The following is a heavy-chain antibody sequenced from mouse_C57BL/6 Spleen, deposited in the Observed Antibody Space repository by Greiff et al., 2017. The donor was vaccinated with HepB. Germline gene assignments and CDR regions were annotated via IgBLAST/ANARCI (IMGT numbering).Heavy chain of an antibody. V-gene: IGHV5-6*02. Sequence: DVKLVESGGDLVKPGGSLKLSCAASGFTFSSYGMSWVRQTPAKRLEWVATISSGGSYTYYPDSVKGRFTISRDNAKNTLYLQMSSLKSEDTAMYYCARREGCITTVVEEFDYWGQGTLVTVSA. D-gene: IGHD1-1*01. J-gene: IGHJ3*01. CDR2: ISSGGSYT. CDR3: ARREGCITTVVEEFDY. CDR1: GFTFSSYG.